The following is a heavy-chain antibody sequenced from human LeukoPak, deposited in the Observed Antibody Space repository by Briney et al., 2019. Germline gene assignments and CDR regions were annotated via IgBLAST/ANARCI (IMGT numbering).Heavy chain of an antibody. D-gene: IGHD3-16*01. V-gene: IGHV3-23*01. J-gene: IGHJ4*02. CDR1: GFTFSSYG. Sequence: GGSLRLSCAASGFTFSSYGMSWVRQAPGKGLGWVSAISGSGGSTYYADSVKGRFTISRDNSKNTLYLQMNSLRAEDTAVYYCAKGSLGLPFDYWGQGTLVTVSS. CDR3: AKGSLGLPFDY. CDR2: ISGSGGST.